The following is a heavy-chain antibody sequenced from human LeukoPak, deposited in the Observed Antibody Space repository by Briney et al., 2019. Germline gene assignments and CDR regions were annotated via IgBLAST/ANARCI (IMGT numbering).Heavy chain of an antibody. CDR3: ATSNSNGLSLFDY. Sequence: PGGSLRLSCVVSGFTSSGHYIDWARQAPGKGLEWVGRIRNKVNSYTTEYAASVKDRFTTSRDDSKNSVWLQMNSLKTEDSAVYYCATSNSNGLSLFDYWGQGTLVTVSS. J-gene: IGHJ4*02. V-gene: IGHV3-72*01. CDR1: GFTSSGHY. CDR2: IRNKVNSYTT. D-gene: IGHD5-18*01.